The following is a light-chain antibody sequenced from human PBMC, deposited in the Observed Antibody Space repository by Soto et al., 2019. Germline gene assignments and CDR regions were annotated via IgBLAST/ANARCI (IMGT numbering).Light chain of an antibody. Sequence: EIVLTQSPGTLSLSPGERATLSCRASQSVTSNYLAWHQQKPGQVPRLLIYDASNRATGIPDRFSGSGSGTDFILTISRLEPEDFAVYYCQQYGSSPITFGQGTRPEIK. CDR3: QQYGSSPIT. J-gene: IGKJ5*01. CDR1: QSVTSNY. V-gene: IGKV3-20*01. CDR2: DAS.